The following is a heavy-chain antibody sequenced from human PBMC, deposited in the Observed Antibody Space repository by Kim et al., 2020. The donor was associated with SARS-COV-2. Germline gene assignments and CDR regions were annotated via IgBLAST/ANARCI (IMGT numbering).Heavy chain of an antibody. J-gene: IGHJ5*02. CDR1: GFTFGDYG. V-gene: IGHV3-20*01. Sequence: GGSLRLSCAASGFTFGDYGMRWVRQAPGKGLEWVAGINWNGSSTDYADSVKGRFTISRDNAKNSLYLQMNSLRAEDTALYHCARGILYVYGSSCYYEGNWFDPGGQGNLVPVSS. CDR3: ARGILYVYGSSCYYEGNWFDP. D-gene: IGHD3-22*01. CDR2: INWNGSST.